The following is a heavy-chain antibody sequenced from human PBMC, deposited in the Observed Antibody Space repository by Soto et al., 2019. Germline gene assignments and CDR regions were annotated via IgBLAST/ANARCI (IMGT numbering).Heavy chain of an antibody. V-gene: IGHV1-69*04. CDR1: GGTFSSYT. CDR3: ARDSSGYDYLNYFDY. Sequence: SVKVSCKASGGTFSSYTISWVRQAPGQGLEWMGRIIPILGIANYAQKFQGRVTITADKSTSTAYMELSSLRSEDTAVYYCARDSSGYDYLNYFDYWGQGTLVTVSS. J-gene: IGHJ4*02. CDR2: IIPILGIA. D-gene: IGHD5-12*01.